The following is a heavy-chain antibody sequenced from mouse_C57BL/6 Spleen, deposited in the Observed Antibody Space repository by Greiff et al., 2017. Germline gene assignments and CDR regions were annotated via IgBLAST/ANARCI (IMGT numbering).Heavy chain of an antibody. CDR2: LWWDGDK. CDR3: ARLGSSGPWLAY. Sequence: QVTLKVSGPGLLQPSQTLSLTCSFSGFSLSTFGIGVVWIRQPSGLGLEWLAHLWWDGDKYYNPALKSRLPISKDTSNNQVMLKSAKVDTEATAKYCGARLGSSGPWLAYWGQGTLVTVAA. J-gene: IGHJ3*01. V-gene: IGHV8-8*01. CDR1: GFSLSTFGIG. D-gene: IGHD3-2*02.